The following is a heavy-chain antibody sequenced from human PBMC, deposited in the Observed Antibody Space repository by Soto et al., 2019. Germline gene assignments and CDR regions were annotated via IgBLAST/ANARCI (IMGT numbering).Heavy chain of an antibody. CDR3: ARDPVTPYYDFWSGMFDY. V-gene: IGHV3-30-3*01. CDR1: GFTFSSYA. J-gene: IGHJ4*02. Sequence: GGSLRLSCAASGFTFSSYAMHWVRQAPGKGLEWVAVISYDGSNKYYADSVKGRFTISRDNSKNTLYLQMNSLRAEDTAVYYCARDPVTPYYDFWSGMFDYWGQGTLVTVSS. CDR2: ISYDGSNK. D-gene: IGHD3-3*01.